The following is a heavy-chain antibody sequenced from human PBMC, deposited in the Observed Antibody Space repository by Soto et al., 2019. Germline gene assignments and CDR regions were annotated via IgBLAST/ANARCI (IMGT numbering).Heavy chain of an antibody. J-gene: IGHJ4*02. CDR2: IDWNGGRT. D-gene: IGHD3-10*01. CDR3: ARERSHYDNAGPIDY. V-gene: IGHV3-20*04. CDR1: GLTFDDFG. Sequence: EVQLVQSGGGVIRPGESHRLSCSASGLTFDDFGMSWVRQAPGKGLQWVAGIDWNGGRTGYADSVRGRFSISRDNGKNVVHLQMDALGVEDTALYYCARERSHYDNAGPIDYWGQGTLLIVSS.